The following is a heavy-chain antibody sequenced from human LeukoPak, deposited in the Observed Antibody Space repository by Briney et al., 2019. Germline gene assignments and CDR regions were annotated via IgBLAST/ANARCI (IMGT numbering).Heavy chain of an antibody. Sequence: GGSLRLSCAASGFTFSSYAMSWVRQAPGKGLEWVSGISWNSGSIGYADSVKGRFTISRDNAKNSLYLQMNSLRAEDTALYYCAKVGRGYSYGHYFDYWGQGTLVTVSS. V-gene: IGHV3-9*01. CDR2: ISWNSGSI. CDR3: AKVGRGYSYGHYFDY. CDR1: GFTFSSYA. J-gene: IGHJ4*02. D-gene: IGHD5-18*01.